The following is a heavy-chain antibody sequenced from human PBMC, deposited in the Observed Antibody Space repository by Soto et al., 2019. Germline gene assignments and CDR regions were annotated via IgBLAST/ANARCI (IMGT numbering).Heavy chain of an antibody. J-gene: IGHJ4*02. D-gene: IGHD5-18*01. CDR2: ISYDGSNK. V-gene: IGHV3-30*03. CDR3: AATWDGYSYGDGVYYFDY. CDR1: GFTFSSYG. Sequence: QAQLVESGGGVVQPGRSLRLSCAASGFTFSSYGMHWVRQAPGKGLEWVAVISYDGSNKYYADSVKGRFTISRDNSKNTLYLQMNSLRAEDTAVYYCAATWDGYSYGDGVYYFDYWGQGTLVTVSS.